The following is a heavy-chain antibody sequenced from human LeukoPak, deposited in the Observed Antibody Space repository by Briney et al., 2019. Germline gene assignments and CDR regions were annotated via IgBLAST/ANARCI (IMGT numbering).Heavy chain of an antibody. J-gene: IGHJ6*02. D-gene: IGHD2-15*01. CDR1: GFTVSSNY. CDR3: AREISSPYPPYYYGMDV. V-gene: IGHV3-53*01. CDR2: IYSGGST. Sequence: GGSLRLSCAASGFTVSSNYMSWVRQAPGKGLEWVSVIYSGGSTYYADSVKGRFTISRDNSKNTLYLQMNSLRAEDTAVYYCAREISSPYPPYYYGMDVWGQGTTVTVSS.